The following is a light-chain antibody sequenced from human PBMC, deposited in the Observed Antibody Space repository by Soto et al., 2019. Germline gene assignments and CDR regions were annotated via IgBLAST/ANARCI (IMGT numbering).Light chain of an antibody. J-gene: IGKJ1*01. CDR2: GAS. Sequence: EVAMAPTPVTLSVSPGDRATLSCRASQRVNINLAWYQQKPGQAPRLLIYGASNRATGIPDRFSGSGSGTDFTLTISRLEPEDFAVYYCQQYGSSGTFGQGTKVDIK. CDR3: QQYGSSGT. V-gene: IGKV3-20*01. CDR1: QRVNIN.